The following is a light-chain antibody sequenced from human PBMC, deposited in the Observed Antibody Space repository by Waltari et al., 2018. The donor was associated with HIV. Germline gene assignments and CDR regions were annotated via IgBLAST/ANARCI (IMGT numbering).Light chain of an antibody. CDR1: TGPAIIGNY. CDR2: NST. CDR3: MLFFRSSYL. Sequence: QAVVTQEPSVTVSPGGTVTRHCTSATGPAIIGNYANWFQQRPCPAPRPLIYNSTRGHSLTPERFSAYLVDDRAALILSTVWPEDEAVYYCMLFFRSSYLFGGGTKVTVL. V-gene: IGLV7-43*01. J-gene: IGLJ2*01.